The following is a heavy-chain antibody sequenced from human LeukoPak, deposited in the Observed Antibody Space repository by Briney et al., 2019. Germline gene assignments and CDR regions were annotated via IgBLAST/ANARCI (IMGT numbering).Heavy chain of an antibody. CDR2: MYDSEST. J-gene: IGHJ4*02. Sequence: SETLSLTCTVSGVSISSHYWSWIRQPPGKGLEWIAYMYDSESTKDNPSLKSRITLSADTSKNQFSLRLSSVTAADTAVYYCATIKRGSIYGHFDFWGQGILVTVSS. CDR1: GVSISSHY. D-gene: IGHD5-18*01. CDR3: ATIKRGSIYGHFDF. V-gene: IGHV4-59*11.